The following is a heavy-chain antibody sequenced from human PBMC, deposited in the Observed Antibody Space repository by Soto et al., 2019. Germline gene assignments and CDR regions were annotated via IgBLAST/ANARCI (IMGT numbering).Heavy chain of an antibody. V-gene: IGHV3-33*01. Sequence: GGSLRLSCAASGFTFSSYGMHWVRQAPGKGLEWVAVIWYDGSNKYYADSVKGRFTISRDNSKNTLYLQMNSLRAEDTAVYYCARDRIAEAGIHYYGMDVWGQGTTVTVSS. CDR3: ARDRIAEAGIHYYGMDV. CDR1: GFTFSSYG. J-gene: IGHJ6*02. D-gene: IGHD6-13*01. CDR2: IWYDGSNK.